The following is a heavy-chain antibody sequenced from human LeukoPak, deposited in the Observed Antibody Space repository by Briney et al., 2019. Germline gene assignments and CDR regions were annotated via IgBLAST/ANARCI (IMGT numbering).Heavy chain of an antibody. CDR3: ASTLQPPDY. CDR1: GGSFSGYY. D-gene: IGHD4-11*01. Sequence: SETLSLTCAVYGGSFSGYYWSWIRQPQGKGLEWIGEINHSGSTNYNPSLKSRVTISVDTSKNQFSLKLSSVTAADTAVYYCASTLQPPDYWGQGTLVTVSS. J-gene: IGHJ4*02. CDR2: INHSGST. V-gene: IGHV4-34*01.